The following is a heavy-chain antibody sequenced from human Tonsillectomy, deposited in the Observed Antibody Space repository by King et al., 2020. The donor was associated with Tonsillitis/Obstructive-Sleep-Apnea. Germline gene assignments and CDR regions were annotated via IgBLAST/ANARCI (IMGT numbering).Heavy chain of an antibody. CDR1: GFTFSNAW. CDR2: IKSKTDGGTT. D-gene: IGHD3-3*01. J-gene: IGHJ4*02. CDR3: TTDVSSLEWLLFMQPDY. V-gene: IGHV3-15*01. Sequence: VQLVESGGGLVKPGGSLRLSCAASGFTFSNAWMSWVRQAPGKGLEWVGRIKSKTDGGTTDYAAPVKGRFTISRDDSKNTQYLQMNSLKTEDTAVYYCTTDVSSLEWLLFMQPDYWGQGTLVTVSS.